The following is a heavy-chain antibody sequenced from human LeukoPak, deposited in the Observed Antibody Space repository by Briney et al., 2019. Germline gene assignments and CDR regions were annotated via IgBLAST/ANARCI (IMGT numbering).Heavy chain of an antibody. J-gene: IGHJ4*02. CDR3: ARGWYYDSSGYYYDY. CDR1: GGSFSGYY. D-gene: IGHD3-22*01. V-gene: IGHV4-34*01. Sequence: SETLSLTCAVYGGSFSGYYWSWIRQPPGKGLEWIGEINHSGSTNYNPSLKSQVTISVDTSKNQFSLKLSSVTAADTAVYYCARGWYYDSSGYYYDYWGQGTLVTVSS. CDR2: INHSGST.